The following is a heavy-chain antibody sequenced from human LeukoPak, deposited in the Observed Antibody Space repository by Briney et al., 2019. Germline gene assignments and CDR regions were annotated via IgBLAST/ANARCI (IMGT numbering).Heavy chain of an antibody. Sequence: GESLKISCVSSGYSFTNYWIGWVRQMPGKGLEWMGFIYPGDSDTRYTPSFKGQDTISDDKSISTAYLQWSSLKASETAMYFCARRRYCNSSSCYEGAFDIWGQGTMVTVSS. CDR1: GYSFTNYW. CDR3: ARRRYCNSSSCYEGAFDI. D-gene: IGHD2-2*01. J-gene: IGHJ3*02. V-gene: IGHV5-51*01. CDR2: IYPGDSDT.